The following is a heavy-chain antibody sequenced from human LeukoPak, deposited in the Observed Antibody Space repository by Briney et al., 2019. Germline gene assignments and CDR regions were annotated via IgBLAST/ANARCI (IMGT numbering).Heavy chain of an antibody. Sequence: SETLSLTCTVSGGSISSYYWSWIRQPPGKGLEWIGYIYYSGSTNYNPSLKSRVTTSVDTSKNQFSLKLSSVTAADTAVYYCARQGIPYYYYGMDVWGQGTTVTVSS. CDR1: GGSISSYY. V-gene: IGHV4-59*08. CDR3: ARQGIPYYYYGMDV. J-gene: IGHJ6*02. CDR2: IYYSGST. D-gene: IGHD6-13*01.